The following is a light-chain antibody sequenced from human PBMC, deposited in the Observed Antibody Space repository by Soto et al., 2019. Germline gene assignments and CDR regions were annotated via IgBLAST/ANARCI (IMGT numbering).Light chain of an antibody. CDR1: GSDVGGYNF. V-gene: IGLV2-11*01. Sequence: QSALTQPRSVSGFPGQSVTISCTGTGSDVGGYNFVSWYQQCPGKAPKLMIYDVSKRPSGVPDRFSGSKSGNTASLTISGLQAEDDADYYCCSYAGSYTVVFGGGTKLTVL. CDR3: CSYAGSYTVV. J-gene: IGLJ3*02. CDR2: DVS.